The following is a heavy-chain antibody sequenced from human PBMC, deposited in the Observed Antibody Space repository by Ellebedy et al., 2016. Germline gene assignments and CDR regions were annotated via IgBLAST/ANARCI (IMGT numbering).Heavy chain of an antibody. V-gene: IGHV4-39*07. J-gene: IGHJ4*02. CDR3: ARVLNRPRIAAAGTRFDY. D-gene: IGHD6-13*01. Sequence: SETLSLTXTVSGGSVSSGSYYWSWIRQPPGKGLEWIGSIYYSGSTYYNPSLKSRVTISVDTSKNQFSLKLSSVTAADTAVYYCARVLNRPRIAAAGTRFDYWGQGTLVTVSS. CDR2: IYYSGST. CDR1: GGSVSSGSYY.